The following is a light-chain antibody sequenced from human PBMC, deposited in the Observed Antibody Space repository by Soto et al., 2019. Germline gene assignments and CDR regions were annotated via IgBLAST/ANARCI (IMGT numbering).Light chain of an antibody. V-gene: IGKV4-1*01. CDR2: WAS. Sequence: DIVMTQSPDSLAVSLGERATINCKSSQSVLYSSNNKNYLAWYQQKPGQPPKLLIYWASTRESGVPDRFSGSASGTDFTLNISSLQAADVAVYYCQRYYRTPRTFGGGTKVENK. CDR3: QRYYRTPRT. J-gene: IGKJ4*01. CDR1: QSVLYSSNNKNY.